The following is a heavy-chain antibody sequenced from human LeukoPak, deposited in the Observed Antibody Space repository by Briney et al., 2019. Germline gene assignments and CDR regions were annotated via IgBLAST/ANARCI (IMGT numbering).Heavy chain of an antibody. J-gene: IGHJ4*02. Sequence: GGSLRLSCAVSGFTFSSYSMTWVRQAPGKGLEWVSSISSSSGYKYYADSVKGRFTISRDNAKNSLYLQMDSLRAEDAAVYYCARTSGESTAALKAPFDYWGQGTLATVSS. CDR1: GFTFSSYS. D-gene: IGHD6-6*01. CDR3: ARTSGESTAALKAPFDY. V-gene: IGHV3-21*01. CDR2: ISSSSGYK.